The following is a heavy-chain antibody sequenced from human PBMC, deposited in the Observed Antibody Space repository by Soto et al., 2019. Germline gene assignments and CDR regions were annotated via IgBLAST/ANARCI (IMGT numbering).Heavy chain of an antibody. CDR3: AKGDYGGNSPYWYFDL. D-gene: IGHD2-21*02. CDR1: GVTFNKYA. V-gene: IGHV3-23*01. J-gene: IGHJ2*01. Sequence: EVQLLESGGDFVQPGGSLRLSCAVSGVTFNKYARSWVRLPPGKGPEWVSAITGSGGLAYYADSVKGRFSISRDNSKNILFLQMNRLKDEDSATYYCAKGDYGGNSPYWYFDLWGRGTLVIVSS. CDR2: ITGSGGLA.